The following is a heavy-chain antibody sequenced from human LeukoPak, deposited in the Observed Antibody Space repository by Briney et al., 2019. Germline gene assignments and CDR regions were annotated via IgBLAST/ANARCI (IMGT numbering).Heavy chain of an antibody. Sequence: SETLSLTCTVSGGSISSGGYYWSWIRQPPGKGLEWIGYIYHSGSTYYNPSLRSRVTISVDRSKNQFSLKLSSVTAADTAVYYCARSVVIATFDAFDIWGQGTMVTVSS. V-gene: IGHV4-30-2*01. J-gene: IGHJ3*02. CDR2: IYHSGST. D-gene: IGHD2-21*01. CDR3: ARSVVIATFDAFDI. CDR1: GGSISSGGYY.